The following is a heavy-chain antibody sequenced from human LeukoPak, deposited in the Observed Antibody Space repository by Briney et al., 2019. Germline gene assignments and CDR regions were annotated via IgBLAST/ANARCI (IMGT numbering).Heavy chain of an antibody. V-gene: IGHV1-18*01. D-gene: IGHD2-21*02. Sequence: GASVKVSCNASGYIFTTYGFTWVRQAPGQGLEWMGWINPYNGKTNYAQKFQGRVKMTTDTPTSTAYMELRSLTSDDTAVYYCARGAYCGGDCYSNLDYWGQGTLVTVSS. CDR2: INPYNGKT. CDR3: ARGAYCGGDCYSNLDY. J-gene: IGHJ4*02. CDR1: GYIFTTYG.